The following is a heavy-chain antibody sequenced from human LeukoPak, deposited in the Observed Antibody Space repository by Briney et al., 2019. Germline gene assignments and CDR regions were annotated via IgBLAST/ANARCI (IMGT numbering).Heavy chain of an antibody. CDR2: IRYDGSNK. V-gene: IGHV3-30*02. CDR1: GFTFSSYG. CDR3: AKDPRCYDSSGYYDY. D-gene: IGHD3-22*01. J-gene: IGHJ4*02. Sequence: PGGSLRLSCAASGFTFSSYGMHWVRQAPGKGLEWVAFIRYDGSNKYYADSVKGRFTISRDNSKNTLYLQMNSLRAEDTAVYYCAKDPRCYDSSGYYDYWGQGTLVTVSS.